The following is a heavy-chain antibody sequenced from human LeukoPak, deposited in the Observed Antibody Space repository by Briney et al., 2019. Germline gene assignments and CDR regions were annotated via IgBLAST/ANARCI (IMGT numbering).Heavy chain of an antibody. Sequence: GGSLRLSCAASGFTYTSYSMNWVRQAPGKGLEWVSSITGGGTYIYYADSVKGRFTISRDNAKNSVYLQMNNLRAEDTAVFYCARGISYGSGYYGDAFDLWGQGTMVTVSS. CDR2: ITGGGTYI. CDR3: ARGISYGSGYYGDAFDL. V-gene: IGHV3-21*01. CDR1: GFTYTSYS. J-gene: IGHJ3*01. D-gene: IGHD6-25*01.